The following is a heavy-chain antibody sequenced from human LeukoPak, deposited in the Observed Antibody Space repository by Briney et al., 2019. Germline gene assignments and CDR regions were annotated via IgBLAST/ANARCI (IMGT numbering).Heavy chain of an antibody. CDR2: INPNSGGT. CDR1: GYTFTSYY. CDR3: ARDRPGTAYFDY. V-gene: IGHV1-2*02. Sequence: ASVKVSCKASGYTFTSYYMHWARQAPGQGLEWMGWINPNSGGTNYAQKFQGRVTMTRDTSINTAYMELSRLRSDDTAVYYCARDRPGTAYFDYWGQGTLVTVSS. J-gene: IGHJ4*02. D-gene: IGHD3-10*01.